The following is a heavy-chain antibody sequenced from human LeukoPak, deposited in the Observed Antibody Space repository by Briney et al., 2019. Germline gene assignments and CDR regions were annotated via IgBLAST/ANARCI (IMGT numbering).Heavy chain of an antibody. V-gene: IGHV3-53*01. CDR1: VFTVSSNY. CDR3: AREKRGSYAFDI. J-gene: IGHJ3*02. CDR2: IYSGGST. Sequence: GGSLRLSCAASVFTVSSNYMSWVRQAPGKGLEWVSVIYSGGSTYYADSVKGRFTISRDNSKNTLYLQMNSLRAEDTAVYYCAREKRGSYAFDIWGQGTMVTVSS.